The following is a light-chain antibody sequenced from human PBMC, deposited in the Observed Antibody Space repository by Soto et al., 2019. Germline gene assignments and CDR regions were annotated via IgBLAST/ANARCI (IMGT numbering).Light chain of an antibody. CDR3: SSYTSSSTYVL. V-gene: IGLV2-14*01. CDR2: EVS. Sequence: QSVLTQPASVSGSPGQSITISCTGTSSDVGGYIYVSWFQQHPGKAPKLIIYEVSNRPSGVSNRFSGSKSGNSASLTISGLQAEDEADYYCSSYTSSSTYVLFGGGTKVTVL. CDR1: SSDVGGYIY. J-gene: IGLJ2*01.